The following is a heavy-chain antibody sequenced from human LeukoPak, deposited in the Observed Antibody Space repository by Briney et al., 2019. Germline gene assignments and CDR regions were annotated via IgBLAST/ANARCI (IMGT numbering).Heavy chain of an antibody. CDR1: GFTFSIYG. CDR3: ARDVRWLGPLDY. CDR2: IWYDGSNK. Sequence: PGGSLRLSCAASGFTFSIYGMHWVRQAPGKGLEWVAVIWYDGSNKYYADSVKGRFTISRDNSKNTLYLQMNTLRTEDTTVYYCARDVRWLGPLDYWGQGTLVTVSS. J-gene: IGHJ4*02. D-gene: IGHD6-19*01. V-gene: IGHV3-33*01.